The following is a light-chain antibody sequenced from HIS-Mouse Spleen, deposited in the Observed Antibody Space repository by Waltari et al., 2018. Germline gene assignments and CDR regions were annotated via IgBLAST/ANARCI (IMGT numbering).Light chain of an antibody. CDR3: SSYTSSSTEV. CDR2: DVS. V-gene: IGLV2-14*02. Sequence: QSALTQPASVSGSPGQSITISCTGTSSDVGSYNLFSWYQQHPGKAPKLMIYDVSNRPSGVSNRFSGSKSGNTASLTISGLQAEDEADYYCSSYTSSSTEVFGGGTKLTVL. CDR1: SSDVGSYNL. J-gene: IGLJ2*01.